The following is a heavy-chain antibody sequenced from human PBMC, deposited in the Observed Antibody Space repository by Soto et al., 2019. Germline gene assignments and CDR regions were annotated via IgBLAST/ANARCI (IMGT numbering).Heavy chain of an antibody. J-gene: IGHJ4*02. CDR1: GFNFIRKY. V-gene: IGHV3-53*01. CDR2: LYSGGTT. Sequence: EVQLVESGGGLIQPGGSLRLSCAASGFNFIRKYMIWVRQAPGKGLEWVSILYSGGTTYYADSVKGRFTISRDTSENTLYLQMNSLRAEDTAVYYCARGLYYSGSFYFDFWGQGTLVTVSS. D-gene: IGHD3-10*01. CDR3: ARGLYYSGSFYFDF.